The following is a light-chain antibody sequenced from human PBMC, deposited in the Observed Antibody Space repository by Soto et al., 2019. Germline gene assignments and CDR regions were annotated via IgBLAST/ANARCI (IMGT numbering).Light chain of an antibody. J-gene: IGKJ1*01. CDR3: QQYNTYPLA. CDR1: RPISTY. CDR2: DAS. V-gene: IGKV1-8*01. Sequence: AFRMTQSPSSISAFTGDRVTITCRTSRPISTYLAWYQQKPGKTPTLLMYDASTLQSGVPSRFSGSGSGTDFTLTISCLQSEDFATYYCQQYNTYPLAFGQGTNIEIK.